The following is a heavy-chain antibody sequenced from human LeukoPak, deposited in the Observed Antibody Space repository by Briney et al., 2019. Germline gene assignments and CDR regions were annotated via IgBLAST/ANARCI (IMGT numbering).Heavy chain of an antibody. D-gene: IGHD4-23*01. J-gene: IGHJ4*02. CDR3: ARNGRDYGGNYLGY. CDR1: GFTFSSYA. V-gene: IGHV3-30*04. Sequence: GGSLRLSCAASGFTFSSYAMHWVRQAPGKGLEWVAVISYDGSNKYYADSVKGRFTISRDNSKNTLYLQMNSLRAEDTAVYYCARNGRDYGGNYLGYWGQGTLVTVSS. CDR2: ISYDGSNK.